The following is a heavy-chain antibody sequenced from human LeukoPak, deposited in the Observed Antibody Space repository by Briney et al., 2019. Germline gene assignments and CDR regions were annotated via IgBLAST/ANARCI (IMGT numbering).Heavy chain of an antibody. V-gene: IGHV3-23*01. CDR1: GFTFSTYV. CDR3: AKEWSGYSFDY. CDR2: IDDSASFT. Sequence: GGSLRLSCVASGFTFSTYVMAWVRQAPGKGLEWVSAIDDSASFTYYADAVKGRFTISRDNSKNTLSLQMNSLRGEDSAVYYCAKEWSGYSFDYWGQGTPVTVSA. D-gene: IGHD3-3*01. J-gene: IGHJ4*02.